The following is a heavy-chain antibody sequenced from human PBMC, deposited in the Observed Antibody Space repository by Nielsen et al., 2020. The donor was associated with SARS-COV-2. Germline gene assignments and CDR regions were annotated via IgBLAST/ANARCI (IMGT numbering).Heavy chain of an antibody. CDR2: INAGNGNT. Sequence: ASVKVSCKASGNAFTSHPIHWVRQAPGQRPEWMGWINAGNGNTKYSEKFQGRVTITRDTSASTIYMDLSNLRSDDTAVYYCARLLDSRVYPTLDYWGQGTLVTVSS. D-gene: IGHD3-22*01. CDR3: ARLLDSRVYPTLDY. J-gene: IGHJ4*02. V-gene: IGHV1-3*01. CDR1: GNAFTSHP.